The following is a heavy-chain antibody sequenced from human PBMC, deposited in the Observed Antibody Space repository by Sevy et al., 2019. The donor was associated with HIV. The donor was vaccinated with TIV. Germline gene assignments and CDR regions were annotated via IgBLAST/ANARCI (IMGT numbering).Heavy chain of an antibody. D-gene: IGHD3-3*01. CDR1: GFTFSSYW. Sequence: GGSLRLSCAASGFTFSSYWMSWVRQAPGKGLERVANIKQDGSEKYYVDSVKGRFTISRDNAKNSLYLQMNSLRAEDTAVYYCARPLGDFWSGYYALDYFDYWGQGTLVTVSS. V-gene: IGHV3-7*01. CDR2: IKQDGSEK. J-gene: IGHJ4*02. CDR3: ARPLGDFWSGYYALDYFDY.